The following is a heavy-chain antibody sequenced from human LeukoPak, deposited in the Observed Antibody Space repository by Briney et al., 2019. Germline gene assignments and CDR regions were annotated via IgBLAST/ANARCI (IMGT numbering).Heavy chain of an antibody. CDR2: INPFSDAR. D-gene: IGHD1-1*01. Sequence: ASVKVPCKLSECTFSDFYLNWVRQAPGQGLEWMAWINPFSDARSYAQKFQGRVTMTWDMSTTTVFMELSRLRSDDTAVYYCATSTITHTRDPWGQGTLVTVSS. V-gene: IGHV1-2*02. CDR1: ECTFSDFY. J-gene: IGHJ5*02. CDR3: ATSTITHTRDP.